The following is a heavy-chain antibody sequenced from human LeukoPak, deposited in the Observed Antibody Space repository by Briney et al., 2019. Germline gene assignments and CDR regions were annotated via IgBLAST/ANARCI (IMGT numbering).Heavy chain of an antibody. J-gene: IGHJ4*02. V-gene: IGHV3-74*01. CDR3: IRVPY. CDR2: ISSDGSNT. CDR1: GFTFNKYY. Sequence: PGGSLRLSCAVSGFTFNKYYMHWVRQAPGKGLVWVSRISSDGSNTNYADSVKGRFTISRDNAKNTLYLQMHSLRAEDTAVYYCIRVPYWGQGALVTVSS.